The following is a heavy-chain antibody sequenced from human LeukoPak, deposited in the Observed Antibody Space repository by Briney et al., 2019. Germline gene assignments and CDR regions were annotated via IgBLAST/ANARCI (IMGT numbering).Heavy chain of an antibody. D-gene: IGHD6-19*01. CDR3: ARERRQWLRGPFDP. Sequence: SETLSLTCTVSGGSISSYYWSWIRQPPGKGLEWIGYIYYSGSTNYNPSLKSRVTISVDTSKNQFSLKLSSVTAADTAVYYCARERRQWLRGPFDPWGQGPLVTVSS. CDR2: IYYSGST. V-gene: IGHV4-59*01. CDR1: GGSISSYY. J-gene: IGHJ5*02.